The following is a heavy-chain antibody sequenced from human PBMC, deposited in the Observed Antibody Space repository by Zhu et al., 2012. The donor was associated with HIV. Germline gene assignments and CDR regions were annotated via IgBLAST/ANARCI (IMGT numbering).Heavy chain of an antibody. CDR3: ARGEGGELRNDSSGYSAGMDV. CDR2: VNWNGGST. J-gene: IGHJ6*02. D-gene: IGHD3-22*01. CDR1: GFTFDDYA. Sequence: EVQLVESGGGVVRPGGSLRLSCSASGFTFDDYAMSWVRQAPGKGLEWVSGVNWNGGSTGYADSVKGRFTISRDNARNSLHLQMNSLRAEDTALYYCARGEGGELRNDSSGYSAGMDVWGQGTRVHRLL. V-gene: IGHV3-20*04.